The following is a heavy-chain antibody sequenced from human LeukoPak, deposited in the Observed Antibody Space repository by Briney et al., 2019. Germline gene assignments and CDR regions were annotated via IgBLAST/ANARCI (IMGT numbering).Heavy chain of an antibody. CDR1: GFTFSSYA. CDR2: ISYDGSNK. D-gene: IGHD6-6*01. J-gene: IGHJ4*02. V-gene: IGHV3-30-3*01. CDR3: AKDYSSSPPGDFDY. Sequence: PGRSLRLSCAASGFTFSSYAMHWVRQAPGKGLEWVAVISYDGSNKYYADSVKGRFTISRDNSKNTLYLQMNSLRAEDTAVYYCAKDYSSSPPGDFDYWGQGTLVTVSS.